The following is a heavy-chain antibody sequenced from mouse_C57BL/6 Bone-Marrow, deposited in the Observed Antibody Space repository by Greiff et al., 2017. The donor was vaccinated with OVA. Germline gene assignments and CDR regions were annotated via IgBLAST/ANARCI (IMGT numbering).Heavy chain of an antibody. CDR1: GYIFTNYW. J-gene: IGHJ1*03. V-gene: IGHV1-63*01. Sequence: QVQLQQSGAELVRPGTSVKMSCKASGYIFTNYWIGWAKQRPGHGLEWIGDIYPGGGYTNYNEKFKGKATLTADKSSSTAYMQFSSLTSEDSAIYYCARTGDGYYWYFDVWGTGTTVTVSS. D-gene: IGHD2-3*01. CDR2: IYPGGGYT. CDR3: ARTGDGYYWYFDV.